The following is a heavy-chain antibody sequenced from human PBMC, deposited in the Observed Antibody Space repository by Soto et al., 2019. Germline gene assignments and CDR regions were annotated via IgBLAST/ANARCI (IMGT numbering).Heavy chain of an antibody. CDR1: GGTFSSYA. CDR2: IIPIFGTA. J-gene: IGHJ1*01. V-gene: IGHV1-69*13. D-gene: IGHD2-15*01. CDR3: ARGGGIGYCSGGSCYRYFQH. Sequence: ASVKVSCKASGGTFSSYAISWVRQAPGQGLEWMGGIIPIFGTANYAQKFQGRVTITADESTSTAYMELSSWRSEDTAVYYCARGGGIGYCSGGSCYRYFQHWGQGTLVTVSS.